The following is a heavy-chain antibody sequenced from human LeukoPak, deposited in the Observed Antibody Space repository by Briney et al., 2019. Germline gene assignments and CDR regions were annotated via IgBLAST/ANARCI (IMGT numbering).Heavy chain of an antibody. CDR1: GFTFNSYS. Sequence: GGSLRLSCAASGFTFNSYSMNWVRQAPGKGLEWVSSISSSSLSYIYYADSVKGRFTIFRDNAKNSLHLQMNSLRAEDTAVYYCARDRDSSSWSSRRVGDYFDYWGQGTLVTVSS. J-gene: IGHJ4*02. CDR3: ARDRDSSSWSSRRVGDYFDY. V-gene: IGHV3-21*01. CDR2: ISSSSLSYI. D-gene: IGHD6-13*01.